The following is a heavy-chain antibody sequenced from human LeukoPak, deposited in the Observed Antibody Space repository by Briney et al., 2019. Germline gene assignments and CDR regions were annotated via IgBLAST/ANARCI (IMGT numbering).Heavy chain of an antibody. CDR2: ISSSSSTI. Sequence: GGSLRLSCAPSGFTFSSYSMNWVRQAPGKGLEWVSYISSSSSTIYYADSVKGRFTIYRDNAKNSLYLQMNSLRDEDTAVYYCARDPTEMTTVTIDYWGQGTLVTVSS. CDR3: ARDPTEMTTVTIDY. D-gene: IGHD4-17*01. V-gene: IGHV3-48*02. J-gene: IGHJ4*02. CDR1: GFTFSSYS.